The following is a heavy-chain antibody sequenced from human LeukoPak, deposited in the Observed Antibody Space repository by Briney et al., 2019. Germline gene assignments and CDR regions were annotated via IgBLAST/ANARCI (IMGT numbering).Heavy chain of an antibody. J-gene: IGHJ4*02. CDR1: GLTFSRNA. D-gene: IGHD3-9*01. Sequence: GGSLRLSCTVSGLTFSRNAMHWVRQAPGKGLEWVAVISSDGKEKFYADSVKGRFTISRDGSKATWYLQMNSLRAEDTAVYYCARDPQYFDWPVRDYWGQGTLVTVSS. V-gene: IGHV3-30*04. CDR3: ARDPQYFDWPVRDY. CDR2: ISSDGKEK.